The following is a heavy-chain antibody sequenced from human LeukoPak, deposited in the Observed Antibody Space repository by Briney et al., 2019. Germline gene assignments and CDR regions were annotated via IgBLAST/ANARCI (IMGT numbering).Heavy chain of an antibody. CDR3: ARLRYNWNYFTAGAYYYYMDV. V-gene: IGHV3-48*03. Sequence: GGSLRLSCAASGFTFSSYEMNWVRQAPGKGPEWVSYISSSGSTIYYADSVKGRFTISRDNAKNSLYLQMNSLRAEDTAVYYCARLRYNWNYFTAGAYYYYMDVWGKGTTVTVSS. J-gene: IGHJ6*03. D-gene: IGHD1-7*01. CDR2: ISSSGSTI. CDR1: GFTFSSYE.